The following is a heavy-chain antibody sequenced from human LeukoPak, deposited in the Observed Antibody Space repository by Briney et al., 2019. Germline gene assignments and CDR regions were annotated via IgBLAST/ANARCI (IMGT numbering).Heavy chain of an antibody. CDR3: ARGGFDEQLAGSYYYYYMDV. CDR1: GGTFSSYA. D-gene: IGHD6-13*01. Sequence: GASVKVSCKASGGTFSSYAISWVRQAPGQGLEWMGGIIPIFGTANYAQKFQGRVTFTADESTSTAYMELSSLRSEDTAAYYCARGGFDEQLAGSYYYYYMDVWGKGTTVTVSS. J-gene: IGHJ6*03. V-gene: IGHV1-69*13. CDR2: IIPIFGTA.